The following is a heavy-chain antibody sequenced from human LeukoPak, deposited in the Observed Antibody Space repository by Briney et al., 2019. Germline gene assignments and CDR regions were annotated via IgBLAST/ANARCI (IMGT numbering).Heavy chain of an antibody. CDR1: GGSFSGYY. V-gene: IGHV4-34*01. Sequence: SETLSLTCAVYGGSFSGYYWSWIRQPPGKGLEWIGEINHSGSTNYNPPLKSRVTISVDTSKNQFSLKLSSVTAADTAVYYCARGRGIAARRGYDYWGQGTLVTVSS. CDR3: ARGRGIAARRGYDY. CDR2: INHSGST. D-gene: IGHD6-6*01. J-gene: IGHJ4*02.